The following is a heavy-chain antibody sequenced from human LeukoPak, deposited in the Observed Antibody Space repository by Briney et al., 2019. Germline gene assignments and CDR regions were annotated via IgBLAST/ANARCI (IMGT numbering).Heavy chain of an antibody. CDR1: GASISSYY. D-gene: IGHD5-24*01. CDR3: AGEMATGEGYFDL. J-gene: IGHJ2*01. V-gene: IGHV4-59*12. Sequence: PSETLSLTCTVSGASISSYYWSWIRQPPGKGLEWIGYIYYSGSTNYNPSLKSRVTISVDTSKNQFSLKLSSVTAADTAVYYCAGEMATGEGYFDLWGRGTLVTVSS. CDR2: IYYSGST.